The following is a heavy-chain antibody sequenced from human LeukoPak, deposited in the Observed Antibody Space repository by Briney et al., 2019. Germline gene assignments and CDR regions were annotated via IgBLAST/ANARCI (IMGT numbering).Heavy chain of an antibody. V-gene: IGHV1-46*01. CDR3: ARNSSYGNDY. Sequence: ASVKVSCKASGYTFTSYYIHWVRQAPGQGLEWMGLINPSGGSTNYAQKFQGRVTMTRDTSTSTVYMELSSLRSEDTAVYYCARNSSYGNDYWGQGTLVTVSS. J-gene: IGHJ4*02. CDR1: GYTFTSYY. D-gene: IGHD3-10*01. CDR2: INPSGGST.